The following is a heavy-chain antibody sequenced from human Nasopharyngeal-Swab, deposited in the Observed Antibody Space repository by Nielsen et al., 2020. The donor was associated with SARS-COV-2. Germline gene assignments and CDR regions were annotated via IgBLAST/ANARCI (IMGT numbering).Heavy chain of an antibody. CDR3: ARGLMYYDFWSGPSSPYGMDV. J-gene: IGHJ6*02. Sequence: GESLKISCAASGFTFSSYWMTWVRQAPGKGLEWVANIKEDASEKHYVDSVKGRFTISRDNAKNSLYLQMNSLRDEDTAVYYCARGLMYYDFWSGPSSPYGMDVWGQGTTVTVSS. CDR2: IKEDASEK. D-gene: IGHD3-3*01. CDR1: GFTFSSYW. V-gene: IGHV3-7*01.